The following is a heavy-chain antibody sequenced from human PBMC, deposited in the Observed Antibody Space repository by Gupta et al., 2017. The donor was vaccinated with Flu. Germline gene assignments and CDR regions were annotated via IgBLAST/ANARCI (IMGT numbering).Heavy chain of an antibody. CDR2: IKSDIDGGTA. D-gene: IGHD2-21*01. V-gene: IGHV3-15*01. CDR1: GFPFSDAC. CDR3: ITAPGMDLLF. Sequence: EVLLVESGGGLGKAGGSLRLSCASPGFPFSDACMTWVSQAPGTGLEWVVRIKSDIDGGTAAYAASVKCRFTISRDDSVNMLFLTMNGLRRDATAVYFCITAPGMDLLFWGQGTRVTVS. J-gene: IGHJ4*02.